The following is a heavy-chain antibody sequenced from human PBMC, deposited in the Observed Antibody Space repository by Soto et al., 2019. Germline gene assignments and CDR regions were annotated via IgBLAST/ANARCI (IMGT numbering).Heavy chain of an antibody. CDR3: AREVELVRYYGMDV. Sequence: QVQLVQSGAEVRKPGSSVKVSCKASGGTFSSYAISWVRQARGQGREWMGGIIPIFGTANYAQKFHGRVTITADESTSRADMELSSLRSEDTAVYYGAREVELVRYYGMDVWGQGTKVTVSS. CDR2: IIPIFGTA. J-gene: IGHJ6*02. CDR1: GGTFSSYA. V-gene: IGHV1-69*01. D-gene: IGHD6-6*01.